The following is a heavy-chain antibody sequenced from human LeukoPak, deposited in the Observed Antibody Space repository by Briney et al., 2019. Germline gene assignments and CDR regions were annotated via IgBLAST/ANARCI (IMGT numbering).Heavy chain of an antibody. CDR2: ISYDGSNK. D-gene: IGHD6-19*01. V-gene: IGHV3-30*18. Sequence: GGSLRLSCAASGFTFSSYGMHWVRQAPGKGLEWVAVISYDGSNKYYADSVKGRFTISRDNSKNTLYLQMNSLRAEDTAVYYCAKQYGTVSGWFGNAFDIWGQGTMVTVSS. J-gene: IGHJ3*02. CDR3: AKQYGTVSGWFGNAFDI. CDR1: GFTFSSYG.